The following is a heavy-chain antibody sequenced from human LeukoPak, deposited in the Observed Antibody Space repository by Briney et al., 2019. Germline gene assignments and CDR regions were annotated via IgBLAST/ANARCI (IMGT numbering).Heavy chain of an antibody. CDR2: ISGSGGST. Sequence: GGSLRLSCAASGFTFSSYAMSWVRQAPGKGLEWVSAISGSGGSTYYADSVKGRFTISRDNSKNTLYLQMNSLRAEDTAVYYCAKDLVAGWFNGGDYWGQGTLVTVSS. CDR1: GFTFSSYA. V-gene: IGHV3-23*01. D-gene: IGHD6-19*01. J-gene: IGHJ4*02. CDR3: AKDLVAGWFNGGDY.